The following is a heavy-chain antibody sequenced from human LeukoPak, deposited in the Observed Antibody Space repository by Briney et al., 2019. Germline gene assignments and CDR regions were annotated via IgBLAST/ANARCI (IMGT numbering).Heavy chain of an antibody. CDR3: TKGYYEPFHW. Sequence: PSETLSHTCNVSGASINSYRWNWIRQPPGKGLEWIGYISYDGKTNYNPSLKSRLTLSVDTSKNQFSLNLNSVTAADTARYYCTKGYYEPFHWWGQGTLVTVTS. J-gene: IGHJ4*02. D-gene: IGHD3-22*01. CDR1: GASINSYR. CDR2: ISYDGKT. V-gene: IGHV4-59*01.